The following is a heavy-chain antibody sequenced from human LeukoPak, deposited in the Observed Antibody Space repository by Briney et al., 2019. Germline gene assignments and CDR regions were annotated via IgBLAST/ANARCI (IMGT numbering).Heavy chain of an antibody. Sequence: KPSGTLSLTCAVSGGSISNSNWWSWVRQSPGKGLEWIGEIHHSGITNYNPSLKSRVSISVDTSKNQFSLKLSSVTAADTAVYYCARENNDYGGKKAFDYWGQGTLVTVSS. CDR2: IHHSGIT. J-gene: IGHJ4*02. D-gene: IGHD4-23*01. CDR1: GGSISNSNW. V-gene: IGHV4-4*02. CDR3: ARENNDYGGKKAFDY.